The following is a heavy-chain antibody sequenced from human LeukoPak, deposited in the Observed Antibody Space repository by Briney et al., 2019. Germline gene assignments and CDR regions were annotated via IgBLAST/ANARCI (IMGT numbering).Heavy chain of an antibody. CDR2: IYYSGST. V-gene: IGHV4-39*01. CDR3: VSKVGGFTS. CDR1: GGSIFSSSYY. J-gene: IGHJ4*02. Sequence: PSETLSLTCTVSGGSIFSSSYYWGWIRQPPGKGLEWIGNIYYSGSTYHNPSLKSRVTIAADTSKNQFSLKLNSVTAADTAMYYCVSKVGGFTSWSEGILVSVSS.